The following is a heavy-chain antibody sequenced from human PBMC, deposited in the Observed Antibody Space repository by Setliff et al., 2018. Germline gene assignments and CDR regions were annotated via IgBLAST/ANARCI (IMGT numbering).Heavy chain of an antibody. D-gene: IGHD3-16*01. CDR1: GYSISSGYY. V-gene: IGHV4-61*09. CDR3: AREWGSNGWAFDI. CDR2: FHTGGST. Sequence: SETLSLTCAVSGYSISSGYYWTWIRQPAGKGLEWIGHFHTGGSTNYNRSLRSRVSISVDTSKNQFSLKLSSVTAADTATYYCAREWGSNGWAFDIWGQGTMVTVSS. J-gene: IGHJ3*02.